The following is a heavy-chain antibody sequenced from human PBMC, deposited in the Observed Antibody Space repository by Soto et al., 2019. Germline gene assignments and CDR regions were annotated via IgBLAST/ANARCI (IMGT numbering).Heavy chain of an antibody. CDR3: VKGYSSSPRAPFDY. CDR2: ISSNGGST. CDR1: GFTFSSYA. Sequence: PGGSLRLSCSASGFTFSSYAMHWVRQAPGKGLEYVSAISSNGGSTYYADSVKGRFTISRVNSKNTLYLQMSSLRAEDTAVYYCVKGYSSSPRAPFDYWGQGTLVTVSS. J-gene: IGHJ4*02. D-gene: IGHD6-13*01. V-gene: IGHV3-64D*06.